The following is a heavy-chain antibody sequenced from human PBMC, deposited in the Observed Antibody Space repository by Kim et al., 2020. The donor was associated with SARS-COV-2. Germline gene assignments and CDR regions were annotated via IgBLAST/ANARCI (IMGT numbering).Heavy chain of an antibody. CDR1: GGSISNNRYY. Sequence: SETLSLTCTVSGGSISNNRYYWGWIRQPPGKGLEWIGSINYRGNTYYNPSLKSRVTISVDTSKNQFSLKLSSVTAAYTAVHYCARDIEMATITGGFDIWGQGTMVTVSS. D-gene: IGHD5-12*01. V-gene: IGHV4-39*01. CDR3: ARDIEMATITGGFDI. CDR2: INYRGNT. J-gene: IGHJ3*02.